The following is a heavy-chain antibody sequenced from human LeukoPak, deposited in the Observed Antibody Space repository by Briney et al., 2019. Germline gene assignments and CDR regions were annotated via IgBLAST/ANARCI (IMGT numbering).Heavy chain of an antibody. CDR3: ASDLWFGELLHDY. V-gene: IGHV3-21*01. J-gene: IGHJ4*02. CDR1: GFTFSSYS. CDR2: ISSSSSYI. Sequence: PGGSLRLSCGASGFTFSSYSMNWVRQAPGKGLEWVSSISSSSSYIYYADSVKGRFTISRDNAKNSLYLQMNSLRAEDTAVYYCASDLWFGELLHDYWGQGTLVTVSS. D-gene: IGHD3-10*01.